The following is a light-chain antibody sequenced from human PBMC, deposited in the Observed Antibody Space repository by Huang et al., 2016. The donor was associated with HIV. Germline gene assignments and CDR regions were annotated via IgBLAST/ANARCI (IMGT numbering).Light chain of an antibody. V-gene: IGKV3-15*01. CDR1: QNVSSA. Sequence: VMTQSPVTLSVSPGERATLSCRASQNVSSALAWYQQRPGHPPRLLMHGASTRATGLPARFSGSGSGTEFTLTISSLQSEDFAVYYCQQYNKWPLFTFGPGTKVDIK. J-gene: IGKJ3*01. CDR3: QQYNKWPLFT. CDR2: GAS.